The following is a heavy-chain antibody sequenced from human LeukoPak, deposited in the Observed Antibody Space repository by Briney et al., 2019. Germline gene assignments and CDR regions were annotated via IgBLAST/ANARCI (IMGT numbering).Heavy chain of an antibody. V-gene: IGHV4-59*08. CDR1: GGSISSYY. Sequence: PSETLSLTCTVSGGSISSYYWSWIRQPPGKGLEWIGYIFYSGSTNYNPSLKSRVTISVDTSKNQVSLKLRSVTAADTAVYYCARTNPSFDYWGQGTLVTVFS. J-gene: IGHJ4*02. CDR2: IFYSGST. CDR3: ARTNPSFDY.